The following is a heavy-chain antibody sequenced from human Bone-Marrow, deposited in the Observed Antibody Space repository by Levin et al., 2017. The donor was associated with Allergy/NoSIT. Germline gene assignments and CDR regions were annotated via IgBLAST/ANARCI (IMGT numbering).Heavy chain of an antibody. J-gene: IGHJ2*01. CDR1: GFTFSTYS. D-gene: IGHD1-14*01. CDR3: TKEVNPHWYFDL. Sequence: GGSLRLSCSASGFTFSTYSMHWVRQAPGKGLEYVSAISNNGGATYYAVSVKDRFIISRDNSKNTMYLQMSSLRPEDTAVYYCTKEVNPHWYFDLWGRGTLVTVSS. V-gene: IGHV3-64D*06. CDR2: ISNNGGAT.